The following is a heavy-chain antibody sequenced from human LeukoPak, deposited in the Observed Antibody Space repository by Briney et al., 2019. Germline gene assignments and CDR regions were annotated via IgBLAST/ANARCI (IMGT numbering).Heavy chain of an antibody. CDR2: INPNSGGT. D-gene: IGHD6-13*01. CDR3: AGELVPGIAAAGPSPSPYYYYGMDV. CDR1: GYTFTGYY. V-gene: IGHV1-2*02. Sequence: ASVKVSCKASGYTFTGYYMHWVRQAPGQGLEWMGWINPNSGGTNYAQKFQGRVTMTRDTSISTAYMELSRLRSDDTAVYYCAGELVPGIAAAGPSPSPYYYYGMDVWGQGTTVTVSS. J-gene: IGHJ6*02.